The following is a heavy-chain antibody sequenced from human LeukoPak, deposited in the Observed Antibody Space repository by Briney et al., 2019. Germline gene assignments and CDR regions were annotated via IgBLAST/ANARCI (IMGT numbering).Heavy chain of an antibody. CDR1: GFTFSSYS. V-gene: IGHV3-21*01. CDR2: ISSSSSYI. J-gene: IGHJ4*02. CDR3: ARGPAAGTAY. Sequence: GGSLRLSXAASGFTFSSYSMNWVRQAPGKGLEWVSSISSSSSYIYYADSVKGRFTISRDNAKNSLYLQMNSLRAEDTAVYYCARGPAAGTAYWGQGTLVTVSS. D-gene: IGHD6-13*01.